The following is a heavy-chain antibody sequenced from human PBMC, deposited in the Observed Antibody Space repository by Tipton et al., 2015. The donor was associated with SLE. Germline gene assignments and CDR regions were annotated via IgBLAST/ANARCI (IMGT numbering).Heavy chain of an antibody. J-gene: IGHJ2*01. CDR1: GGSFSYYY. V-gene: IGHV4-59*01. Sequence: TLSLTCAVYGGSFSYYYWSWIRQPPGKGLEWIGYIYYSGSTNYNPSLKSRVTISVDTSKNQFSLKLSSVTAADTAVYYCARSDYGDDYWYSDLWGRGTLVTVSS. CDR2: IYYSGST. D-gene: IGHD4-17*01. CDR3: ARSDYGDDYWYSDL.